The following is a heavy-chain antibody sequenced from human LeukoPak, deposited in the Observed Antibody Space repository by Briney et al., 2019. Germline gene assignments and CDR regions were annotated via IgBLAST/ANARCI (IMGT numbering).Heavy chain of an antibody. CDR1: GFTFSSYS. J-gene: IGHJ4*02. Sequence: GGSLRLPCAASGFTFSSYSMNWVRQAPGKGLEWVSSISSSSSYIYYADSVKGRFTISRDNAKNSLYLQMNSLRAEDTAVYYCARGITMIVVVHAFDYWGQGTLVTVSS. D-gene: IGHD3-22*01. V-gene: IGHV3-21*01. CDR2: ISSSSSYI. CDR3: ARGITMIVVVHAFDY.